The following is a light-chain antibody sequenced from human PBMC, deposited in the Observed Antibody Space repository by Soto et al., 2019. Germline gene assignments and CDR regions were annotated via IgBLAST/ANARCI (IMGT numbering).Light chain of an antibody. J-gene: IGKJ5*01. Sequence: ENVLTQSPGTLSLSPWERATLSCRASQTVSSYLTWYQQRPGQAPRLLIYGASKRATGIPDRFSGSGSGTDFTLTISTLEPEDFALYYCQQYGTSPITFGQGTRLEIK. CDR2: GAS. V-gene: IGKV3-20*01. CDR3: QQYGTSPIT. CDR1: QTVSSY.